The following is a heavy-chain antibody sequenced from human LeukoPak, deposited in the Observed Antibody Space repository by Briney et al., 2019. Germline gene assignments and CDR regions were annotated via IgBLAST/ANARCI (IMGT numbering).Heavy chain of an antibody. CDR3: ARLYLPYTSAWYGSAFDI. V-gene: IGHV5-51*01. CDR1: GYIFSNYK. Sequence: GESLKISCQGSGYIFSNYKIGWVRQMPGKGLEWMGIIYPGDSYTKYSPSFQGQVIISADRSITTAYLQWSSLKASDTAMYYCARLYLPYTSAWYGSAFDIWGQGTMVTVSS. D-gene: IGHD6-13*01. CDR2: IYPGDSYT. J-gene: IGHJ3*02.